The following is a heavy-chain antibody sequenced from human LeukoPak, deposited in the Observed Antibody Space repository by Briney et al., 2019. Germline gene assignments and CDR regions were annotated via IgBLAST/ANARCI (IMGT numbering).Heavy chain of an antibody. CDR3: AREEPQTYGDWSNDAFDI. V-gene: IGHV3-48*03. J-gene: IGHJ3*02. CDR1: GFTFSRHQ. Sequence: PGGSLRLSCVASGFTFSRHQMNRVRQAPGKGLEWLSYISNSGETIDYADSVKGRFTISRDNAKNTLYLQMNSLRAEDTAVYYCAREEPQTYGDWSNDAFDIWGQGTMVTVSS. D-gene: IGHD4-17*01. CDR2: ISNSGETI.